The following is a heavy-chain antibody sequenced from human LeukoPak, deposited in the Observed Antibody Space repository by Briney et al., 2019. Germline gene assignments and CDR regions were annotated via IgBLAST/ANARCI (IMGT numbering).Heavy chain of an antibody. CDR2: IIPIFGTA. CDR1: GGTFSSYA. J-gene: IGHJ3*02. CDR3: AREPTTGIKEDAFDI. V-gene: IGHV1-69*13. D-gene: IGHD1-1*01. Sequence: GASVKVSCKASGGTFSSYAISWVRQAPGRGLEWMGGIIPIFGTANYAQKFQGRVTITADESTSTAYMELSSLRSEDTAVYYCAREPTTGIKEDAFDIWGQGTMVTVSS.